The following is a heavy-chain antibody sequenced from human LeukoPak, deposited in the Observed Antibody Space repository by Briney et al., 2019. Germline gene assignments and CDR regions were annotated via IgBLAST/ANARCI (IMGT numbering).Heavy chain of an antibody. CDR1: GGSFSGYY. CDR3: ARGQGLQGAFDI. CDR2: INHSGST. Sequence: SETLSLTCAVYGGSFSGYYWSWIRQPPGKGLEWIGEINHSGSTNYNPSLKSRVTISVDTSKNQFSLKLSSVTAADTAVHYCARGQGLQGAFDIWGQGTMVTVSS. J-gene: IGHJ3*02. D-gene: IGHD4-11*01. V-gene: IGHV4-34*01.